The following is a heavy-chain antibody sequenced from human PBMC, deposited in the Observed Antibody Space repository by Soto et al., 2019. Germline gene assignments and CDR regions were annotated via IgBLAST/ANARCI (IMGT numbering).Heavy chain of an antibody. V-gene: IGHV1-69*01. CDR1: GGTFSSYA. D-gene: IGHD3-10*01. J-gene: IGHJ4*02. Sequence: QVQLVQSGAEVKKPGSSVKVSCKASGGTFSSYAISWVRQAPGQGLEWMGGIIAIFGTANYAQKFQGRVTITADESTSTAYMELSSLRSEDTAVYYCAMVGGSGSYYGGDSDYWGQGTLVTVSS. CDR2: IIAIFGTA. CDR3: AMVGGSGSYYGGDSDY.